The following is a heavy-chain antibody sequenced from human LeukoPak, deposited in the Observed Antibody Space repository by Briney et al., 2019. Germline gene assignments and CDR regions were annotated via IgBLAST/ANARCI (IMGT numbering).Heavy chain of an antibody. V-gene: IGHV3-43*02. Sequence: PAGGSLRLSCAASGFIFSDYNMHWVRQVPGKGLEWVSIISGDGGRTSYADSVKGRVTISRDNSKNSLYLQMNRLRTEDTAFYYCAKDVSGSIDSWGQGTLVTVSS. D-gene: IGHD5/OR15-5a*01. CDR3: AKDVSGSIDS. CDR2: ISGDGGRT. CDR1: GFIFSDYN. J-gene: IGHJ4*02.